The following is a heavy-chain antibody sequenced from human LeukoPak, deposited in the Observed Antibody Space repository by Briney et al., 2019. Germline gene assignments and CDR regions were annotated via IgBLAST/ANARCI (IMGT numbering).Heavy chain of an antibody. D-gene: IGHD3-10*01. CDR2: VDPSGDIA. CDR1: GYTFIHYY. CDR3: ARDSFGVRGFDH. Sequence: ASVKVSCKTSGYTFIHYYMHWVRQASREGFEWMGIVDPSGDIATYAQKFQGRVTLTTDTSTSTFYMELSSLRSEDTAIYYCARDSFGVRGFDHWGQGTPATVSS. V-gene: IGHV1-46*01. J-gene: IGHJ4*02.